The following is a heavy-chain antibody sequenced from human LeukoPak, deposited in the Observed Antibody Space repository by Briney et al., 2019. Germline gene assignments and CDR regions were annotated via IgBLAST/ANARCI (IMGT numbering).Heavy chain of an antibody. V-gene: IGHV3-9*01. CDR3: ARDPLMTTVTTGGLD. J-gene: IGHJ4*02. Sequence: GRSLRLSCAASGFTFDDYAMHWVRQAPGKGLEWVSGISWNSGSIGYADSVKGRFTISRDNAKNSLYLQMNSLRAEDTAVYYCARDPLMTTVTTGGLDWGQGTLVTVSS. CDR1: GFTFDDYA. D-gene: IGHD4-17*01. CDR2: ISWNSGSI.